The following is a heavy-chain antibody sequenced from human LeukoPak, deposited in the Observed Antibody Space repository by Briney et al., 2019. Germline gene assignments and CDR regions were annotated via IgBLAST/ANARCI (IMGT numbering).Heavy chain of an antibody. CDR2: INAGNGNT. Sequence: ASVKVSCKASGYTFTSYVMHWVRQAPGQRLEWMGWINAGNGNTKYSQEFQGRVTITRDTSASTAYMELSSLRSEDMAVYYCAREPIAGYYGSGSYDAFDIWGQGTMVTVSS. CDR1: GYTFTSYV. CDR3: AREPIAGYYGSGSYDAFDI. D-gene: IGHD3-10*01. J-gene: IGHJ3*02. V-gene: IGHV1-3*03.